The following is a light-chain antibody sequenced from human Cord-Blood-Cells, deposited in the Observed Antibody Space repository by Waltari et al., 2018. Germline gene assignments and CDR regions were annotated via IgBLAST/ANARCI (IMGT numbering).Light chain of an antibody. V-gene: IGLV2-14*01. CDR3: SSYTSSSTVV. Sequence: QSALTQPASVSASPGQSITIPCTGTSSDVGGYHYVSWYQQHPGKAPNLMIYEVSNRPSGVSNRFSGSKSGNTASLTISGLQAEDEADYYCSSYTSSSTVVFGGGTKLTVL. CDR2: EVS. J-gene: IGLJ2*01. CDR1: SSDVGGYHY.